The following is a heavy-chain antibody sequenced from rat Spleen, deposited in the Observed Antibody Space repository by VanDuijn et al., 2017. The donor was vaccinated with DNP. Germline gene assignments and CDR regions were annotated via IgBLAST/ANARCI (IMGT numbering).Heavy chain of an antibody. CDR2: ISYSDTT. Sequence: EVQLQESGPGLVKSSQSLSLTCSVTGYSITSNFWGWIRKFPGNKMEWIGHISYSDTTSYNPSLISRLSIPRDTSKNQFFLQLNSVTPVDTATYYWTRDVSTVPPDLYFDFWGPGTMVTVSS. CDR3: TRDVSTVPPDLYFDF. CDR1: GYSITSNF. J-gene: IGHJ1*01. V-gene: IGHV3-1*01. D-gene: IGHD3-3*01.